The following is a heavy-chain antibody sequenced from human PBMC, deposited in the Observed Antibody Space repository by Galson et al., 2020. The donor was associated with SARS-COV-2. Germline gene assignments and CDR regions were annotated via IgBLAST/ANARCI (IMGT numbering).Heavy chain of an antibody. D-gene: IGHD3-16*01. CDR1: GYSISFGYY. J-gene: IGHJ4*02. CDR2: IYHNGST. CDR3: ARNPYVRRFEY. Sequence: SETLSPTCLASGYSISFGYYWCWIRQPPGKGLEWIGSIYHNGSTYYNPSLKSPVTISLDTSKYQFSLKLSSVTAADTAIYYCARNPYVRRFEYWGQGTPVTISS. V-gene: IGHV4-38-2*01.